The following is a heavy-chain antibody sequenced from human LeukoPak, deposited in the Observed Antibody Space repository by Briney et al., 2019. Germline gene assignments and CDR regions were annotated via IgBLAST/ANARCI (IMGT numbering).Heavy chain of an antibody. Sequence: GGSLRLSCAASGFTFSSYSMNWVRQAPGKGLEWVAFIRYDGSNKYYADSVKVRFTISRDNSKNTLYLQMNSLRAEDTAVYYCAKDGVYYYDSSRPGRYYYYYYMDVWGKGTTVTISS. J-gene: IGHJ6*03. D-gene: IGHD3-22*01. CDR1: GFTFSSYS. CDR3: AKDGVYYYDSSRPGRYYYYYYMDV. CDR2: IRYDGSNK. V-gene: IGHV3-30*02.